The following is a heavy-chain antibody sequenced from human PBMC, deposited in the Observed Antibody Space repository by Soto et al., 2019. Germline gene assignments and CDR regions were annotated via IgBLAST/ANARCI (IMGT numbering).Heavy chain of an antibody. D-gene: IGHD6-13*01. CDR1: GGTFSSYA. CDR3: ASILAAADNWFDP. CDR2: IIPIFGTA. J-gene: IGHJ5*02. V-gene: IGHV1-69*13. Sequence: SVKVSCKASGGTFSSYAISWVRQAPGQGLEWMGGIIPIFGTANYAQKFQGRVTITADESTSTAYMELSSLRSEDTAVYYCASILAAADNWFDPWGQGTLVTVSS.